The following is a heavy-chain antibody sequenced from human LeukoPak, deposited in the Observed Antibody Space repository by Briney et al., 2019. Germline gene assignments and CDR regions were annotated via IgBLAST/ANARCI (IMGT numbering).Heavy chain of an antibody. V-gene: IGHV1-2*02. CDR2: INPNSGGT. J-gene: IGHJ1*01. CDR3: ARGKWGPEYCQH. D-gene: IGHD1-26*01. Sequence: ASVKVSCKASGYTFTGYYMHWVRQAPGQGLEWMLWINPNSGGTNYAQKFQGGVTMTRDTSISTAYMELSRMRSDDTAVYYCARGKWGPEYCQHWGEGTLVTVSS. CDR1: GYTFTGYY.